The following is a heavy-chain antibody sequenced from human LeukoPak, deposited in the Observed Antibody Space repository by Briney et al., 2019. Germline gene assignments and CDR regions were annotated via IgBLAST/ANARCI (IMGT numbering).Heavy chain of an antibody. Sequence: PSETLSLTCAVYGGSFSGYYWSWIRQPPGKGLEWIGEINHSVSTNYNPSLKSRVTISVDTSKNQFSLKLSSVTAADTAVYYCARLTSITMVRGVYYFDYWGQGTLVTVSS. CDR1: GGSFSGYY. J-gene: IGHJ4*02. D-gene: IGHD3-10*01. V-gene: IGHV4-34*01. CDR3: ARLTSITMVRGVYYFDY. CDR2: INHSVST.